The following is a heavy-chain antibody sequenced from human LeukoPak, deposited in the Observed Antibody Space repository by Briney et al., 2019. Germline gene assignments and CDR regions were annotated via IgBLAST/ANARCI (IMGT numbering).Heavy chain of an antibody. J-gene: IGHJ4*02. D-gene: IGHD6-13*01. CDR3: ARGGYVTTLGGAAAGFLDS. Sequence: SEILSLTCGLNGGSFNGYYWNWIRQTPGKGLEWIGEINHIESTNYIPSLKRRVTIAVDTSQKQFSLRLTSVTAADTAVYDCARGGYVTTLGGAAAGFLDSWGQGTLVTVSS. CDR1: GGSFNGYY. CDR2: INHIEST. V-gene: IGHV4-34*01.